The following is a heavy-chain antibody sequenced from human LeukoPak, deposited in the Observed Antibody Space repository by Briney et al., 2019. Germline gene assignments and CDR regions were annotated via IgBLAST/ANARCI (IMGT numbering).Heavy chain of an antibody. V-gene: IGHV1-8*01. CDR3: ARVNCSSTSCRSKFLDY. CDR2: MNPNSGNT. J-gene: IGHJ4*02. D-gene: IGHD2-2*01. CDR1: GYTFTNYD. Sequence: ASEKVSCKASGYTFTNYDINWVRQATGQGLEWMGWMNPNSGNTDYAQKFQGRVTMTRNTSISTAYMELSSLRSEDTAVYYCARVNCSSTSCRSKFLDYWGQGTLVTVSS.